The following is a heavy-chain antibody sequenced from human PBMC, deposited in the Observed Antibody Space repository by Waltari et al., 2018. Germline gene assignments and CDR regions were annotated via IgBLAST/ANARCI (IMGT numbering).Heavy chain of an antibody. CDR2: ISGSGGST. J-gene: IGHJ4*02. V-gene: IGHV3-23*01. D-gene: IGHD1-1*01. CDR3: AKVPGTSQLYYLDN. CDR1: GFTFSSYA. Sequence: EVQLLESGGGLVQPGGSLRLSCAASGFTFSSYAMGWVRQAPGKGLEGVAAISGSGGSTYYADSVKGRFTISRDNSKNTLYLQMNSLRPEDTAVYYCAKVPGTSQLYYLDNWGQGTRVTVSS.